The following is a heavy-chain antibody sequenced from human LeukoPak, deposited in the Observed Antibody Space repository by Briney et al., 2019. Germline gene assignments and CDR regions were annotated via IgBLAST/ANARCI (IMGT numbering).Heavy chain of an antibody. CDR3: ARDRVVITPYQYCFDY. Sequence: SETLSLTCTVSGGSISSYYWSWIRQPAGKGLECIGRIYTSGSTNCNPSLKSRVTMSVDTSKNQFSLKLSSVTAADTAVYYCARDRVVITPYQYCFDYWGQGTLVTVSS. D-gene: IGHD3-22*01. CDR2: IYTSGST. CDR1: GGSISSYY. J-gene: IGHJ4*02. V-gene: IGHV4-4*07.